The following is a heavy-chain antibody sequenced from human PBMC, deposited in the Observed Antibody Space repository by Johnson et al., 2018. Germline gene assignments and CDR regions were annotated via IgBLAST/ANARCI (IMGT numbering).Heavy chain of an antibody. CDR1: GFTFSRYA. D-gene: IGHD1-1*01. J-gene: IGHJ3*02. CDR3: AKCIGQLVWKNAFDI. Sequence: VQLVQSGGGVVQPGRSLRLSCAASGFTFSRYAMFWVRQAPEKGLEHVAAINSNGNTTYYTRSVKGRFIISRDNSKNTLYLQGNSLRAEDRAVYYCAKCIGQLVWKNAFDIWGQGTMLTVSS. V-gene: IGHV3-64*01. CDR2: INSNGNTT.